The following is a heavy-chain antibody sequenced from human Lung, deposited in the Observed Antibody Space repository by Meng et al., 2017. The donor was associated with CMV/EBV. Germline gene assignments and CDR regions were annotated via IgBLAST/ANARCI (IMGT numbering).Heavy chain of an antibody. CDR1: GYPFSTYP. CDR2: IRTTTGAP. CDR3: ARGGNFDP. Sequence: QVQRVRSGTQLKKSGALGTVSCKAAGYPFSTYPITWVRRAHGPGLKWMGWIRTTTGAPTYTQGFTGPFVFSLDTSVSTAYLQISSLKAEDTAVYYCARGGNFDPWGQGTLVTVFS. D-gene: IGHD2/OR15-2a*01. J-gene: IGHJ5*02. V-gene: IGHV7-4-1*02.